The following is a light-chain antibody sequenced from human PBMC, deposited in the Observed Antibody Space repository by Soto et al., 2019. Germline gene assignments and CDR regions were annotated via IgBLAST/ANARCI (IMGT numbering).Light chain of an antibody. CDR3: QQYSNWPET. CDR2: DAS. J-gene: IGKJ1*01. V-gene: IGKV3-15*01. CDR1: QSISSN. Sequence: EIVMTQSPATLSVSPGERASLSCRASQSISSNLAWYQQKPGQAPRLLIYDASTRATGITARFSGSGSGTEFTLTISSLQSEDFAVYYCQQYSNWPETFGQGTKVEIK.